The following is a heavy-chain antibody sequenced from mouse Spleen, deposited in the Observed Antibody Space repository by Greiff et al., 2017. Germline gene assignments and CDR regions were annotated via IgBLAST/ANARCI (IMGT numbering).Heavy chain of an antibody. J-gene: IGHJ2*01. CDR3: ARDGEQKYCFDY. CDR2: IDPANGNT. V-gene: IGHV14-3*01. D-gene: IGHD2-10*02. Sequence: EVQLQQSVAELVRPGASVKLSCTASGFNFKNTYMHWVKQRPEQGLEWIGRIDPANGNTKYAPKFQGKATITADTSSNTAYLQLSSLTSEDTAIYYGARDGEQKYCFDYWGQGTTLTVSS. CDR1: GFNFKNTY.